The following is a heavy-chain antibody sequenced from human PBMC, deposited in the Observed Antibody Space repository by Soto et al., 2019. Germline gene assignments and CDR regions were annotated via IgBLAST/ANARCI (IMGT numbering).Heavy chain of an antibody. CDR1: GFTFSDYY. D-gene: IGHD6-19*01. CDR3: ARTPLAVAEAYWYFDL. J-gene: IGHJ2*01. CDR2: ISSSGSTI. V-gene: IGHV3-11*01. Sequence: QVQLVESGGGLVKTGGSLRLSCAASGFTFSDYYMSWIRQAPGKGLEWVSYISSSGSTIYYADSVKGRFTISRDNAKNSLYLQMNSLRAEDTAVYYCARTPLAVAEAYWYFDLWGRGTLVTVSS.